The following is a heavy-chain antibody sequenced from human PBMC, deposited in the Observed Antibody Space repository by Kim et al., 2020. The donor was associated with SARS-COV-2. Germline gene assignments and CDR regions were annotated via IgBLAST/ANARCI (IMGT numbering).Heavy chain of an antibody. V-gene: IGHV7-4-1*02. CDR2: ITTITGTP. CDR1: GGIFGTNA. J-gene: IGHJ4*02. Sequence: ASVKVSCKASGGIFGTNAINWVRQAPGQGLEWMGDITTITGTPTYGQAFRGRFVFSLDTSVTTAYLEIMNLQANDTAVYYCAVRPSETVVSFWGQGTLVT. CDR3: AVRPSETVVSF. D-gene: IGHD2-15*01.